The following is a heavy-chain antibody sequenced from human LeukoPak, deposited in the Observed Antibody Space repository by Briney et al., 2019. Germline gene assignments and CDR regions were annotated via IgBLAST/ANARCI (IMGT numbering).Heavy chain of an antibody. CDR3: ARVSGYSYGPGVFDY. CDR1: GFTFSDSA. D-gene: IGHD5-18*01. CDR2: ISSSSSYI. Sequence: PGGSLRLSCAASGFTFSDSAMNWVRQAPGKGLEWVSSISSSSSYIYYADSVKGRFTISRDNAKNSLYLQMNSLRAEDTAVYYCARVSGYSYGPGVFDYWGQGTLVTVSS. J-gene: IGHJ4*02. V-gene: IGHV3-21*01.